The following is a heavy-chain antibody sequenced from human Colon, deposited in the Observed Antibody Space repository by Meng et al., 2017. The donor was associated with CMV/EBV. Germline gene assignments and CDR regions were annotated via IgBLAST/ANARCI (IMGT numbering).Heavy chain of an antibody. J-gene: IGHJ6*02. D-gene: IGHD2-2*01. Sequence: GGSLRLSCAASGFTFSSYWMHWVRQAPGKGLVWVSRINSDGSSTSYADSVKGRFTISRDNAKNSLYLQMNSLRAEDTALYYCAKDNKGVFVVVPGWEDYYYYGMDVWGQGTTVTVSS. V-gene: IGHV3-74*01. CDR3: AKDNKGVFVVVPGWEDYYYYGMDV. CDR1: GFTFSSYW. CDR2: INSDGSST.